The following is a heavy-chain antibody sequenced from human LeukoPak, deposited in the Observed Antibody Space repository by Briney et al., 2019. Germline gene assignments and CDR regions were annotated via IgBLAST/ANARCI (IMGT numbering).Heavy chain of an antibody. CDR3: ARDTHHYDSSGYHY. CDR2: IYHSGST. Sequence: PSETLSLTCNVSGYSISSGYYWGWIRQPPGKGLEWIGNIYHSGSTYYNPSLKSRVTISVDTSKNQFSLKLSSVTAADTAVYYCARDTHHYDSSGYHYWGQGTLVTVSS. CDR1: GYSISSGYY. V-gene: IGHV4-38-2*02. D-gene: IGHD3-22*01. J-gene: IGHJ4*02.